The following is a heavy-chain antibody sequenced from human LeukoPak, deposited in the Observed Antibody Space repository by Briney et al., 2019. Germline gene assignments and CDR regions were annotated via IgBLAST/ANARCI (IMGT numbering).Heavy chain of an antibody. CDR1: GGSFSGYY. Sequence: PSETLSLTCAVYGGSFSGYYWSWIRQPPGKGLEWIGEINHSGSTNYNPSLKSRVTISVDTSKNQFSLKLSSVTAADTAVYYCARGPGAVVPAAIRRGYFDLWGRGTQVTVSS. CDR2: INHSGST. J-gene: IGHJ2*01. V-gene: IGHV4-34*01. D-gene: IGHD2-2*01. CDR3: ARGPGAVVPAAIRRGYFDL.